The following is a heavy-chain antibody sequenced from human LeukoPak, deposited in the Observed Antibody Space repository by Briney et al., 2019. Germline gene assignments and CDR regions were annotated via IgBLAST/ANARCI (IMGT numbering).Heavy chain of an antibody. CDR2: IGAAGSHI. CDR1: GFTFSAYS. CDR3: VRVGSGATRADTLDL. D-gene: IGHD6-19*01. V-gene: IGHV3-21*01. Sequence: GGSLRLSCAASGFTFSAYSMNWVRQAPGEGLEWVSSIGAAGSHIYYADSMKGRFTISRDNAKSSLFLQMNSLRAEDTGIYYCVRVGSGATRADTLDLWGQGTMATVSS. J-gene: IGHJ3*01.